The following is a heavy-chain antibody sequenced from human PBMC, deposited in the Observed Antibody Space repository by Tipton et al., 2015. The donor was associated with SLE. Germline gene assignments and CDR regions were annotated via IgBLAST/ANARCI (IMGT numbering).Heavy chain of an antibody. Sequence: GLVKPSQTLSLTCTVSGDSISRHYWTWIRQPPGKGLEYIGYVSYSGSTHSNPSLKSRVTMSLDASKNLFSLKLTSVTAADTALYYCARDRGDSTFFDYWGQGALVTVSS. CDR2: VSYSGST. J-gene: IGHJ4*02. CDR3: ARDRGDSTFFDY. D-gene: IGHD2-2*01. V-gene: IGHV4-59*11. CDR1: GDSISRHY.